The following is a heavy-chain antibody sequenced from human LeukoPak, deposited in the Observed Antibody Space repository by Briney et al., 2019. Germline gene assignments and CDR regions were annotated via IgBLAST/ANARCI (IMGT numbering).Heavy chain of an antibody. D-gene: IGHD5-18*01. CDR2: ISSNGGST. CDR1: GFTFSSYA. Sequence: QPGGSLRLSCSPSGFTFSSYAMHWVRQAPGKGLEYVSAISSNGGSTYYADSVKGRFTISRDNSKNTLYLQMSSLRAEDTAVYYCVKGMDIAMVSAFDYWGQGTLVTVSS. J-gene: IGHJ4*02. CDR3: VKGMDIAMVSAFDY. V-gene: IGHV3-64D*09.